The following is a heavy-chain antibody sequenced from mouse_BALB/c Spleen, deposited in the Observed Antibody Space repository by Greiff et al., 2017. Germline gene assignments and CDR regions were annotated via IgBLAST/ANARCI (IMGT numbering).Heavy chain of an antibody. CDR2: IWSGGST. J-gene: IGHJ3*01. CDR1: GFSLTSYG. D-gene: IGHD1-1*01. CDR3: ATSYYGSSYVFAY. Sequence: VKLMESGPGLVQPSQSLSITCTVSGFSLTSYGVHWVRQSPGKGLEWLGVIWSGGSTDYNAAFISRLSISKDNSKSQVFFKMNSLQANDTAIYYCATSYYGSSYVFAYWGQGTLVTVSA. V-gene: IGHV2-2*02.